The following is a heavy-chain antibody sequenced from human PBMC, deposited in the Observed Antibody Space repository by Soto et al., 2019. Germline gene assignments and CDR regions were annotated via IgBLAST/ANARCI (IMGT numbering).Heavy chain of an antibody. CDR3: AGGDYYHSSGYYFYYYTMDV. Sequence: SETLSLTCTVSGGSISSSSYYWSCIRQPPGKGLEWVGNVYYGGSTYHNPSLKSRVTISVETSKSQFSLKLSSVTAADTAVYYCAGGDYYHSSGYYFYYYTMDVWGQGTTVTVSS. CDR2: VYYGGST. V-gene: IGHV4-39*01. J-gene: IGHJ6*02. CDR1: GGSISSSSYY. D-gene: IGHD3-22*01.